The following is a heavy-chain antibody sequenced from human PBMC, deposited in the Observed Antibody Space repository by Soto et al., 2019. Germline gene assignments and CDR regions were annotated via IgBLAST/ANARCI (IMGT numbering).Heavy chain of an antibody. D-gene: IGHD5-12*01. J-gene: IGHJ4*02. Sequence: QVQLQESGPGLVKPSETLSLTRSVSGGSLSSGFWGWFRQPPGKGLEWIGFIHYSGSTTYNPSLPSRLTLPLDTSKNHFSLRLSSVTAADTALYYCTVGGGWLTDYWGQGTLVTVSS. V-gene: IGHV4-59*01. CDR2: IHYSGST. CDR1: GGSLSSGF. CDR3: TVGGGWLTDY.